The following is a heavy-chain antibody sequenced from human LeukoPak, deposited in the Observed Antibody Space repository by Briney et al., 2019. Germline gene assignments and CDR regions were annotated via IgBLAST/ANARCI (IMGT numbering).Heavy chain of an antibody. D-gene: IGHD4-17*01. Sequence: GGSLRLSCAASGFTFSSYSMNWVRQAPGKGLEWVSYISSSSSTIYYADSVKGRFTISRDNAKNSLYLQMNSLRDEDTAVYYCARAAPDPHDYGFDYWGQGTLVTVSS. CDR1: GFTFSSYS. J-gene: IGHJ4*02. V-gene: IGHV3-48*02. CDR2: ISSSSSTI. CDR3: ARAAPDPHDYGFDY.